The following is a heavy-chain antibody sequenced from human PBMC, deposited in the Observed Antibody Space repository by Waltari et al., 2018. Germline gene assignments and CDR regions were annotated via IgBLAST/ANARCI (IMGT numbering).Heavy chain of an antibody. CDR1: GFTFSNHW. J-gene: IGHJ4*02. Sequence: EVRLVESGGGLVQPGGSLRLSCAASGFTFSNHWMYWARQAPGKGVEWVASIKHDGSEKNYVDSVKGRFTISRDNAENSLYLQMNSLRGDDTAVYYCARDNGRRCRDYWGRGTLVTVSS. D-gene: IGHD2-15*01. V-gene: IGHV3-7*01. CDR3: ARDNGRRCRDY. CDR2: IKHDGSEK.